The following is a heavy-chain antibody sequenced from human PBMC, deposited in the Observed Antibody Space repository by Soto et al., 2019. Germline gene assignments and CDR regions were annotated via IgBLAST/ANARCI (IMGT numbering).Heavy chain of an antibody. J-gene: IGHJ4*02. CDR3: ARHHVRGRTIAGAAEF. V-gene: IGHV4-4*02. CDR2: IYHSGST. Sequence: ASETLSLTCGISGDSISSPNWWTWVRQPPGEGLEWIGEIYHSGSTNYNPSLKSRVTISVDTSKNQLFLNLSSVTAADTAMYYCARHHVRGRTIAGAAEFWGQGTLVTVS. CDR1: GDSISSPNW. D-gene: IGHD1-26*01.